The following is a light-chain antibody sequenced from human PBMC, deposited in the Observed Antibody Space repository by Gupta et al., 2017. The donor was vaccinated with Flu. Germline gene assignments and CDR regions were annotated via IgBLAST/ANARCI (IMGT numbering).Light chain of an antibody. CDR1: SDDIGTYRL. J-gene: IGLJ1*01. CDR2: EDT. Sequence: QSALTQPASVSGSPGPSITVSCSGVSDDIGTYRLVSWFQQQHPGNVPKLIVFEDTKRPSGVSNRFSGSKSGNTASLTISELQAEDEAEYFCCCSYEGGFVFGGGTQVSVL. V-gene: IGLV2-23*01. CDR3: CSYEGGFV.